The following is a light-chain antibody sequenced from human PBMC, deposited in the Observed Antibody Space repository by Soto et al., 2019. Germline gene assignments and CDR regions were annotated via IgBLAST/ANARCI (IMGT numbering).Light chain of an antibody. CDR1: SSNIGAGYD. V-gene: IGLV1-40*01. CDR2: GNS. Sequence: QPVLTQPPSVSGAPGQRVTISCTGSSSNIGAGYDVHWYQQLPGTAPKLLIYGNSNRHSGVPDRFSGSKSGTSAALAITVLQAEDEADYDCQSYDSSLSGLVFGTGTKLTVL. J-gene: IGLJ1*01. CDR3: QSYDSSLSGLV.